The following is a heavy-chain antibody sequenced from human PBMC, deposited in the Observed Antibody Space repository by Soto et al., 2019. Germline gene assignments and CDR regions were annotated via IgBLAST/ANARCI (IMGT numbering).Heavy chain of an antibody. CDR3: ARARYCTNGVCSSDFDY. CDR2: ISSSSSYT. D-gene: IGHD2-8*01. V-gene: IGHV3-11*06. CDR1: GFTFSDYY. Sequence: LRLSCAASGFTFSDYYMSWIRQAPGKGLEWVSYISSSSSYTNYADSVKGRFTISRDNAKNSLYLQMNSLRAEDTAVYYCARARYCTNGVCSSDFDYWGQGTPVTAPQ. J-gene: IGHJ4*02.